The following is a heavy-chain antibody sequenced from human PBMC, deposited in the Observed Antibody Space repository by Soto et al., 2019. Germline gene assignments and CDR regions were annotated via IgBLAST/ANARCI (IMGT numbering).Heavy chain of an antibody. J-gene: IGHJ4*02. D-gene: IGHD1-26*01. Sequence: GGSLRLSCAASGFTFSSYAMHWVRQAPGKGLEWVAVISYDGSNKYYADSVKGRFTISRDNSKNTLYLQMNSLRAEDTAVYYCARIPASGRAVPGKAHRDYWGQGTLVTVSS. V-gene: IGHV3-30-3*01. CDR1: GFTFSSYA. CDR3: ARIPASGRAVPGKAHRDY. CDR2: ISYDGSNK.